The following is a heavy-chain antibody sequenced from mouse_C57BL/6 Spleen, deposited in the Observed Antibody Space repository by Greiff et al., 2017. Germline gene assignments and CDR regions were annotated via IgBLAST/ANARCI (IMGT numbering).Heavy chain of an antibody. CDR1: GYTFTSYW. J-gene: IGHJ4*01. V-gene: IGHV1-50*01. CDR2: IDPSDSYT. CDR3: ARRPAY. Sequence: LQQPGAELVKPGASVKLSCKASGYTFTSYWMQWVKQRPGQGLEWIGEIDPSDSYTNYNQKFKGKATLTVDTSSSTAYMQLSSLTSEDSAVYYCARRPAYWGQGTSVTVSS.